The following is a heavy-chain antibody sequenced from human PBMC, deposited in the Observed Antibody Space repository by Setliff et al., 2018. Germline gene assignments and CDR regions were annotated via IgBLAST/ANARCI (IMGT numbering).Heavy chain of an antibody. CDR2: IYSSGNT. CDR1: GGSISNYY. J-gene: IGHJ4*02. CDR3: AREETHNDSTGNLVPYYVDY. Sequence: PSETLSLTCTVSGGSISNYYWSWVRQPAGKGLEWIGRIYSSGNTNYNPSLKSRVTMSVDMPKNQFSLKLRSVTAADTAVYYCAREETHNDSTGNLVPYYVDYWGQGAPVTVSS. D-gene: IGHD3-22*01. V-gene: IGHV4-4*07.